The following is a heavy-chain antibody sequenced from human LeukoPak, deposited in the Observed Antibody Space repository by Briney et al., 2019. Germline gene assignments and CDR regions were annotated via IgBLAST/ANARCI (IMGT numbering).Heavy chain of an antibody. Sequence: GGSLRLSCAASGFTFSSYTMSWVRQAPGKGLEWVSAISGGGGSTYYADSVKGRFTISRDNSKNTQYLQMNSLRAEDTAVYYCAKADYGDYAFDYWGQGTLVTVSS. CDR1: GFTFSSYT. CDR3: AKADYGDYAFDY. CDR2: ISGGGGST. J-gene: IGHJ4*02. V-gene: IGHV3-23*01. D-gene: IGHD4-17*01.